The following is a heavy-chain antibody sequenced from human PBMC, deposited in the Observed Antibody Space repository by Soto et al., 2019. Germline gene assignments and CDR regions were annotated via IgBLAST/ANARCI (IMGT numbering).Heavy chain of an antibody. CDR1: GFTFSSYG. CDR2: ISYDGSNK. D-gene: IGHD2-15*01. V-gene: IGHV3-30*18. J-gene: IGHJ6*03. CDR3: ANSRGVCSGGSCSFVYYYYMDV. Sequence: PGGSLRLSCAASGFTFSSYGMHWVRQAPGKGLEWVAVISYDGSNKYYADSVKGRFTISRDNSKNTLYLQMNSLRAEDTAVYYCANSRGVCSGGSCSFVYYYYMDVWGKGTTVTVSS.